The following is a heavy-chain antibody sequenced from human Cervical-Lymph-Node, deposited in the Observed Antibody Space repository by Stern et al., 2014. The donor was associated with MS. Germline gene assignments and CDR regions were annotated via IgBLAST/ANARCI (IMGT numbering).Heavy chain of an antibody. CDR1: GGTFSSYA. J-gene: IGHJ5*02. CDR3: AKDGGLTMNNWFDP. CDR2: IIPAFGTA. D-gene: IGHD3-3*01. Sequence: VQLLESGAEVKKPGSSVKVSCKASGGTFSSYAINWVRQAPGQGLAWMGRIIPAFGTANYAQNFQGRVTITADESTTTAYMELSSLRSEDTAVYYCAKDGGLTMNNWFDPWGQGTLVTVSS. V-gene: IGHV1-69*01.